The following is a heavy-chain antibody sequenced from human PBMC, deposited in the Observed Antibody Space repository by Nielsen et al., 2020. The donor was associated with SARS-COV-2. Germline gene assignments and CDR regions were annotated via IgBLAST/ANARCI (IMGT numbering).Heavy chain of an antibody. CDR2: ISYDGSYK. J-gene: IGHJ4*02. CDR3: AKGQQVLLWYGELLFDS. V-gene: IGHV3-30*18. Sequence: SLKISCAVSGFTFSSYAMHWVRQAPGKGLEWVAVISYDGSYKYYADSVKGRFTISRDNSKKTLNLQMSSLRVEDTAVYYCAKGQQVLLWYGELLFDSWGQGTRVSVSS. D-gene: IGHD3-10*01. CDR1: GFTFSSYA.